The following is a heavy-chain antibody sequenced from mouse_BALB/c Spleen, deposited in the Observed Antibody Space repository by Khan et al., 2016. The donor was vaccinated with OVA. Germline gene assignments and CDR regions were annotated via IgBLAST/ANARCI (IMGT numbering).Heavy chain of an antibody. D-gene: IGHD2-1*01. V-gene: IGHV1S56*01. CDR2: IYPGTVNT. J-gene: IGHJ3*01. CDR1: GYTFTSYY. CDR3: AREGYYGNYRAWFAY. Sequence: VQLQQSGPELVKPRASVRISCKASGYTFTSYYINWVKQRPGQGLEWIGWIYPGTVNTKYNEKFKGKATLTADKSSNTAYMQVSSLTSEDSAVYFCAREGYYGNYRAWFAYWGQGTLVTVSA.